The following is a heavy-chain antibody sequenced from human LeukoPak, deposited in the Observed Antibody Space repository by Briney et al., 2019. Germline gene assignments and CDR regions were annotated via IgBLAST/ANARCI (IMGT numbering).Heavy chain of an antibody. CDR3: ARDRGLAVSGPFDP. V-gene: IGHV3-48*02. CDR1: GFSFSSYG. J-gene: IGHJ5*02. Sequence: PGRSLRLSCAASGFSFSSYGMHWVRQAPGKGLEWVSYISSRSSVLYYVDSVKGRFTISRDDAKKSLFLQMNSLRDEDTAVYYCARDRGLAVSGPFDPWGQGTLVTVSS. D-gene: IGHD2-21*01. CDR2: ISSRSSVL.